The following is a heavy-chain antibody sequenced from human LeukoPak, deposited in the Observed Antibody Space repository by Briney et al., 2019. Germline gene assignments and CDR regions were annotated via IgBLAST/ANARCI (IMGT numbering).Heavy chain of an antibody. Sequence: SVKVSCKASGLTFTSSAVQWVRQARGQRLEWIGWIVVGSGNTNYAQKFQERVTITRDMSTSTAYMELSSLRSEDTAVYYCAAGATYYDILTVLAFWGQGTLVTVSS. CDR1: GLTFTSSA. CDR2: IVVGSGNT. CDR3: AAGATYYDILTVLAF. D-gene: IGHD3-9*01. V-gene: IGHV1-58*01. J-gene: IGHJ4*02.